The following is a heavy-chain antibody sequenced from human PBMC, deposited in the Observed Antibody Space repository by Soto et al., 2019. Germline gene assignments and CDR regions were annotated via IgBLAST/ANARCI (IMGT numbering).Heavy chain of an antibody. CDR1: GYSFTSYW. CDR3: ATGKGYCSGGSCYSLYYYGMDV. Sequence: GESLKISCKGSGYSFTSYWIGWVRQMPGRGLEWMGIIYPGDSDTRYSPSFQGQVTISADKSISTAYLQWSSLKASDTAMYYCATGKGYCSGGSCYSLYYYGMDVWGQGTTVTAP. J-gene: IGHJ6*02. V-gene: IGHV5-51*01. D-gene: IGHD2-15*01. CDR2: IYPGDSDT.